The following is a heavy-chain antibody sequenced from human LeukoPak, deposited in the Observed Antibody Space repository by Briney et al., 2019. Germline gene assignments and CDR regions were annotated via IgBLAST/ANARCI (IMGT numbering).Heavy chain of an antibody. Sequence: SQTLSLTCTVSGGSISSGSYYWSWIRQPAGKGLEWIGRIYTSGSTNYNPSLKSRLTISRDTSKNQFSLSLSSVTAADTAVYYCARERHGHPFDSWGQGTMVTVSS. CDR3: ARERHGHPFDS. J-gene: IGHJ4*02. CDR1: GGSISSGSYY. V-gene: IGHV4-61*02. CDR2: IYTSGST.